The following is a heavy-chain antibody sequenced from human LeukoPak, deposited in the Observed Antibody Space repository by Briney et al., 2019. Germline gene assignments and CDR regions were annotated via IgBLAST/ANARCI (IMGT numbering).Heavy chain of an antibody. D-gene: IGHD2-15*01. Sequence: ASGKVSCQASGYTFTGYYMHWLRQAPGQGLEWMGWINPNRGGRRYAQKFQGRVTMTGDTSISTAYMELSRLRSDDTAVYYCARSADCSGGSCYLGYWGQGTLVTVSS. CDR2: INPNRGGR. CDR1: GYTFTGYY. CDR3: ARSADCSGGSCYLGY. J-gene: IGHJ4*02. V-gene: IGHV1-2*02.